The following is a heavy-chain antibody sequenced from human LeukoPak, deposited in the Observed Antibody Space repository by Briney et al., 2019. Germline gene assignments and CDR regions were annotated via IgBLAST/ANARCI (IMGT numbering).Heavy chain of an antibody. J-gene: IGHJ4*02. CDR3: AREYYGSGSYYNVGY. CDR1: GFTFDDYG. CDR2: INWNGGRT. Sequence: GGSLRLSCAASGFTFDDYGMSWVRQVPGKELEWVSGINWNGGRTGYADSVKGRLTISRDNAKKSLYVQMNSLRAEDTALYYCAREYYGSGSYYNVGYWGQGTLVTVSS. V-gene: IGHV3-20*04. D-gene: IGHD3-10*01.